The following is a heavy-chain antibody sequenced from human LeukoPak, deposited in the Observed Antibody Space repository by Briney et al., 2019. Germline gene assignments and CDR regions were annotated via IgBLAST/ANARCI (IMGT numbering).Heavy chain of an antibody. CDR2: MNPNSGNT. D-gene: IGHD2-2*02. J-gene: IGHJ4*02. Sequence: GASVNVSYKASGDTFTSYDINWVRQAPGHRLEWMGWMNPNSGNTGYAQKFQGRVTMTRNTSISTAYMELSSLRAEYTAVYYCARGTRDSDTDYWGQGTLVTVSS. V-gene: IGHV1-8*01. CDR1: GDTFTSYD. CDR3: ARGTRDSDTDY.